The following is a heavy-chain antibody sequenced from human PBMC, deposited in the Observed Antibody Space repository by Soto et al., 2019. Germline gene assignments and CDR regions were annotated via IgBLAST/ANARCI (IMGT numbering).Heavy chain of an antibody. D-gene: IGHD4-17*01. CDR3: ARDTSPDSHGDYVPFRY. J-gene: IGHJ4*02. CDR1: GGTFSSYA. V-gene: IGHV1-69*13. CDR2: IIPIFGTA. Sequence: GASVKVSCKASGGTFSSYAISWVRQAPGQGLEWMGGIIPIFGTANYAQKFQGRVTITADESTSTAYMELSSLRSEDTAVYYCARDTSPDSHGDYVPFRYWGQGTLVTVSS.